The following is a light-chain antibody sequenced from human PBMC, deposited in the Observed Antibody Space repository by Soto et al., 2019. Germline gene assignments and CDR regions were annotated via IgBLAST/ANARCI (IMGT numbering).Light chain of an antibody. CDR2: TAS. V-gene: IGKV1-9*01. CDR1: QCISSY. CDR3: QQRSDYPIT. Sequence: DIQLTQSPSFLSASVGDGITISCRASQCISSYLAWYQQKPGKAPKLLIHTASTLQSGVPSRFSGSGAGAEFTLAISSLQPEDFATYYCQQRSDYPITFGQGTRLEIK. J-gene: IGKJ5*01.